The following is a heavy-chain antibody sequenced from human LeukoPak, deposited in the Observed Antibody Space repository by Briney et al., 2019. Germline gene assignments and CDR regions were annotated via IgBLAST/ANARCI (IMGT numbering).Heavy chain of an antibody. CDR3: ARDGRYSCGYALY. Sequence: GGSLRLSCAASGFTFSNYAMSWVRQAPGKGLEWVSAISGSASSTYHADSVKGRFTISRDNSKNTLYLQMNSLRAEDTAVYYCARDGRYSCGYALYWGQGTLVTVSS. J-gene: IGHJ4*02. D-gene: IGHD5-18*01. V-gene: IGHV3-23*01. CDR1: GFTFSNYA. CDR2: ISGSASST.